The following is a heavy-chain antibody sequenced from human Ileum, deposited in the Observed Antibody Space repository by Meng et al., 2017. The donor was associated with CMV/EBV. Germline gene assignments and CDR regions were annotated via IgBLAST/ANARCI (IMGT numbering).Heavy chain of an antibody. V-gene: IGHV3-74*01. CDR2: INSDGVTT. CDR1: GFTFNIHW. Sequence: SCAASGFTFNIHWMRWVRRAPGTGPVWVSRINSDGVTTNYADSVKGRFTISRDNAKNMLYLQMNSLTAEDTAVYYCVRWETGGAPFDSWGPGTLVTVSS. CDR3: VRWETGGAPFDS. J-gene: IGHJ4*02. D-gene: IGHD7-27*01.